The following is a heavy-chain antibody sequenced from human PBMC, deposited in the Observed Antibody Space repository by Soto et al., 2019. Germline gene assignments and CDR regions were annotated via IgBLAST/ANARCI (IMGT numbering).Heavy chain of an antibody. J-gene: IGHJ5*02. D-gene: IGHD4-17*01. CDR1: GFTFSSYG. CDR2: IWYDGSNK. V-gene: IGHV3-33*01. Sequence: PGGSLRLSCAASGFTFSSYGMHWVRQAPGKGLEWVAVIWYDGSNKYYADSVKGRFTISRDNSKNTLYLQMNSLRAEDTAVYYCARDPDYGGNGWFDPWGQGTLVTVSS. CDR3: ARDPDYGGNGWFDP.